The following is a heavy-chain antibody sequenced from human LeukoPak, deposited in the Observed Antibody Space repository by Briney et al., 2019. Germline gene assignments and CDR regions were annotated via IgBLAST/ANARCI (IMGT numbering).Heavy chain of an antibody. J-gene: IGHJ3*02. CDR2: LSGSGTRT. Sequence: GGSLRLSCAASGFSFATYAMTWIRQAPGKGLEWVSGLSGSGTRTYYADSVRGRFIISRDNSKNTVYLQMNSLKAEDTAIYYCAKQKYSSSSDDTFDMWGQGTMVTVSS. CDR1: GFSFATYA. V-gene: IGHV3-23*01. CDR3: AKQKYSSSSDDTFDM. D-gene: IGHD6-6*01.